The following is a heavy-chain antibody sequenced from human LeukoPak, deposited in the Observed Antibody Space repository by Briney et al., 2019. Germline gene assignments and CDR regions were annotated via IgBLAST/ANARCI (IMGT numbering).Heavy chain of an antibody. D-gene: IGHD4-17*01. CDR1: GYTFTNYY. Sequence: ASVRVSCTASGYTFTNYYMHWVRQAPGHGLEWMAWINPNRGDTNYAQKFQGRVTMTRDTSISTAFMELTRLTSDDTAVYYCTRDLLGFATTPLSDWGQGTLVTVSS. CDR2: INPNRGDT. V-gene: IGHV1-2*02. J-gene: IGHJ4*02. CDR3: TRDLLGFATTPLSD.